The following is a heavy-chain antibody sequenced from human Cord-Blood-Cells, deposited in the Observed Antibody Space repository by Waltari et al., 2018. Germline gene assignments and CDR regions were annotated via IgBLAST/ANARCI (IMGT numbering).Heavy chain of an antibody. J-gene: IGHJ3*02. CDR3: ATNAFDI. V-gene: IGHV3-30-3*01. CDR2: ISYDGSNK. Sequence: QVQLVESGGGVVQPGRSLRLSCAASGFTFSSSAMHWVRQAPGKGLEWVAVISYDGSNKYYADSVKGRFTISRDNSKNTLYLQMNSLRAEDTAVYYCATNAFDIWGQGTMVTVSS. CDR1: GFTFSSSA.